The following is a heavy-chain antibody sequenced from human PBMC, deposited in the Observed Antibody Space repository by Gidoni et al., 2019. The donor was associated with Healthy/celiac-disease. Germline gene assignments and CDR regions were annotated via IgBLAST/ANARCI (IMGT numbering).Heavy chain of an antibody. V-gene: IGHV7-4-1*02. CDR1: GYTFTIYA. CDR2: INTNTGNP. Sequence: QVQLVHSGSELKKPGASVKVSCKASGYTFTIYAMNWVRQAPGQGLEWMGWINTNTGNPTYAQGFTGRFVFSLDTSVSTAYLQISSLKAEDTAVYYCARDMSVAGTDWFDPWGQGTLVTVSS. D-gene: IGHD6-19*01. J-gene: IGHJ5*02. CDR3: ARDMSVAGTDWFDP.